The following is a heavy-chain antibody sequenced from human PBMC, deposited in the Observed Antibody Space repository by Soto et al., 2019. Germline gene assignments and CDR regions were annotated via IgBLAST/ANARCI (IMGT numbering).Heavy chain of an antibody. J-gene: IGHJ6*02. V-gene: IGHV1-8*01. CDR1: GYTFISYD. CDR3: AKGGAYGMDV. Sequence: QVQLVQSGAEVKKPGASVKVSCKASGYTFISYDINWVRQATGQGLEWMGWMNPNSGNTVYAQNLRGRVTMTRNTSITTAYMELSRLRAEDTAVYYSAKGGAYGMDVWGQGTMVTVSS. CDR2: MNPNSGNT.